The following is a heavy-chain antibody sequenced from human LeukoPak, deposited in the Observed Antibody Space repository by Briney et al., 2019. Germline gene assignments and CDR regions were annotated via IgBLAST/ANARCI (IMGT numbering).Heavy chain of an antibody. CDR2: IILIFGTA. J-gene: IGHJ5*02. Sequence: SVKVSCKASGGTFSSYAISWVRQAPGQGLEWMGRIILIFGTANYAQKFQGRVTITTDESTSTAYMELSSLRSEDTAVYYCARSRGYYYDSSGYNWFDPWGQGTLVTVSS. CDR3: ARSRGYYYDSSGYNWFDP. D-gene: IGHD3-22*01. CDR1: GGTFSSYA. V-gene: IGHV1-69*05.